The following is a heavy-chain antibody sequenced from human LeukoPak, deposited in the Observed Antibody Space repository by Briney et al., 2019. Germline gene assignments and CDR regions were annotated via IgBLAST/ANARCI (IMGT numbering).Heavy chain of an antibody. D-gene: IGHD3-22*01. V-gene: IGHV1-69*04. CDR3: ARGPYYYDSSGYYYGMNY. J-gene: IGHJ4*02. CDR2: IIPILGIA. CDR1: GGTFSSYA. Sequence: GASVKVSCKASGGTFSSYAISWVRQAPGQGLEWMGRIIPILGIANYAQKFQGRVTITADKSTSTAYMELSSLRSEDTAVYYCARGPYYYDSSGYYYGMNYWGQGTLVTVSS.